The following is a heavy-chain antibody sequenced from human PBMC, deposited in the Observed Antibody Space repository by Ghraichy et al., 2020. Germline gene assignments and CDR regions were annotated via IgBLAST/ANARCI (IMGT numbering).Heavy chain of an antibody. J-gene: IGHJ4*02. V-gene: IGHV3-21*01. CDR1: GFNFHGYT. D-gene: IGHD5-18*01. Sequence: GGSLRLSCATSGFNFHGYTMNWVRQAPGKGLEWVTSITSAGSYLYYSDSVKGRFTVSRDNAKRSLYLQMNSLGDEDTAVYYCTRDPLVDMVNDPPQWGQGTLVTVSS. CDR2: ITSAGSYL. CDR3: TRDPLVDMVNDPPQ.